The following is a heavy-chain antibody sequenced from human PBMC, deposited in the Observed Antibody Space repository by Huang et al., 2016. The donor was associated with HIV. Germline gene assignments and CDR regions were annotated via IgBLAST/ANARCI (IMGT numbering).Heavy chain of an antibody. CDR2: ILPRCRAP. CDR1: GGSFSDQI. CDR3: AMSLRYQYDSRSYWGRYFDY. V-gene: IGHV1-69*01. Sequence: QVQLEQSGPAVRKPGSSVKVSCQASGGSFSDQIISWVRQAPGQRFEWTEGILPRCRAPADAKEFKGRVTMTADESTATIYMELNSLTSEDTAVYYCAMSLRYQYDSRSYWGRYFDYWGQGTLVTVSS. J-gene: IGHJ4*02. D-gene: IGHD3-16*01.